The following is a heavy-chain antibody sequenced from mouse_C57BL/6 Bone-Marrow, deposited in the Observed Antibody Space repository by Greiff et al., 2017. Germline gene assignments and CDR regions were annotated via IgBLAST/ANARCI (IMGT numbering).Heavy chain of an antibody. D-gene: IGHD2-3*01. J-gene: IGHJ1*03. Sequence: EVNVVESGEGLVKPGGSLKLSCAASGFTFSSYAMSWVRQTPEKRLEWVAYISSGGDYIYYADTVKGRFTISRDNARNTLYLQMSSLKSEDTAMYYCTRADGYYVHHWYFDVWGTGTTVTVSS. V-gene: IGHV5-9-1*02. CDR1: GFTFSSYA. CDR3: TRADGYYVHHWYFDV. CDR2: ISSGGDYI.